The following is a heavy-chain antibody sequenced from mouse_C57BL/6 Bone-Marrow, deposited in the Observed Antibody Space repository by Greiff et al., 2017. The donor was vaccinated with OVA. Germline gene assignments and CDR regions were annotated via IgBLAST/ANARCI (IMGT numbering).Heavy chain of an antibody. Sequence: VQLKESGPGMVKPSQSLSLTCTVTGYSITSGYDWHWIRHFPGNKLEWMGYISYSGSTNYNPSLKSRISITHDTSKNHFFLKLNSVTTEDTATYYCARRYYGSRVLGGFDVWGTGTTVTVSS. V-gene: IGHV3-1*01. CDR1: GYSITSGYD. J-gene: IGHJ1*03. CDR3: ARRYYGSRVLGGFDV. CDR2: ISYSGST. D-gene: IGHD1-1*01.